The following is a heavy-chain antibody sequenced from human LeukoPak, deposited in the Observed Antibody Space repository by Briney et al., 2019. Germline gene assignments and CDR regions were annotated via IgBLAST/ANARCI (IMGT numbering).Heavy chain of an antibody. CDR1: GGSFSGYY. J-gene: IGHJ6*02. Sequence: SETLSLTCAVYGGSFSGYYWSWIRQPPGKGLEWIGEINHSGSTNYNPSLKSRVTISVDTSKNQFSLKLSSVTAANTAVYYCARGLYFDWLPVWSQGTTVTVSS. CDR2: INHSGST. CDR3: ARGLYFDWLPV. V-gene: IGHV4-34*01. D-gene: IGHD3-9*01.